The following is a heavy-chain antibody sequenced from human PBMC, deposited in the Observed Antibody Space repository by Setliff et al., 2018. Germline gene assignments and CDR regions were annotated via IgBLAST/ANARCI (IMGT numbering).Heavy chain of an antibody. Sequence: GISWVRQAPGQGLEWMGWISADNYKTNHLERFTADDGKTKYVQKFQGRVTMTTDTSTRTTYMELRSLRSDDTAVYYCALEEYTSRWTKRFDPWGQGTLVTVSS. J-gene: IGHJ5*02. CDR2: ISADNYKTNHLERFTADDGKT. V-gene: IGHV1-18*01. CDR1: G. D-gene: IGHD6-13*01. CDR3: ALEEYTSRWTKRFDP.